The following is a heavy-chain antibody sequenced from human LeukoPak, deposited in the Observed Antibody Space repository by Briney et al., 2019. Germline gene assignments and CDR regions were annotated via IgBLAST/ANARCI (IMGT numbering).Heavy chain of an antibody. D-gene: IGHD2-8*01. CDR1: GFTFSRYS. CDR3: ARGRGNGTRLDD. V-gene: IGHV3-30*04. J-gene: IGHJ4*02. Sequence: PGGSLRLSCAASGFTFSRYSMHWVRQPPGKGLEWVAVISFDGNKTFYVDSVKGRFNISRDNSRAILYLQMDSLRPDDTAVYFCARGRGNGTRLDDGGQGSLATVS. CDR2: ISFDGNKT.